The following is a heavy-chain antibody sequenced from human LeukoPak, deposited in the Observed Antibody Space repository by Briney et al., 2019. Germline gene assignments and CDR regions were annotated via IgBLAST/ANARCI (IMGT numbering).Heavy chain of an antibody. CDR1: GGSISSGSYY. D-gene: IGHD3-22*01. CDR2: IYTSGST. V-gene: IGHV4-61*02. CDR3: ARDLDYYDSRGIPH. Sequence: SETLSLTCTVSGGSISSGSYYWSWIRQPAGKGLEWIGRIYTSGSTNYNPSLKSRVTISVDTSKNQFSLKLSSVTAADTAVYYCARDLDYYDSRGIPHWGQGTLVTVSS. J-gene: IGHJ4*02.